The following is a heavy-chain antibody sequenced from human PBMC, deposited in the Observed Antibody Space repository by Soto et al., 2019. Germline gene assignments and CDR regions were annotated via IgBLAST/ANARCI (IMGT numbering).Heavy chain of an antibody. Sequence: VQLVESGGTVVQTGGSLRLSCVGSGFTFSSYGMHWVRQAPGKGLVCVAVISDTGSSHYYAASVEGRFTISRENSKNTLSLHMDRLRVEDMAVYYCAKDRGGDCPDNSCYFGADYWGQRTPVTVSS. CDR2: ISDTGSSH. J-gene: IGHJ4*02. CDR1: GFTFSSYG. CDR3: AKDRGGDCPDNSCYFGADY. D-gene: IGHD2-2*01. V-gene: IGHV3-30*18.